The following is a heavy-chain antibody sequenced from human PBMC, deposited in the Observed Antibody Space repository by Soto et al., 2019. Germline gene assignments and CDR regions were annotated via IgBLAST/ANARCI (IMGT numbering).Heavy chain of an antibody. CDR2: MNPNSGNT. Sequence: ASVKVSCKASGYTFTSYDINWVRQATGQGLEWMGWMNPNSGNTGYAQKFQGRVTMTRNTSISTAYMELSSLRSEDTAVYYCARDIAVNYYYYGMDVWGQGTTVTVSS. D-gene: IGHD2-15*01. V-gene: IGHV1-8*01. CDR1: GYTFTSYD. J-gene: IGHJ6*02. CDR3: ARDIAVNYYYYGMDV.